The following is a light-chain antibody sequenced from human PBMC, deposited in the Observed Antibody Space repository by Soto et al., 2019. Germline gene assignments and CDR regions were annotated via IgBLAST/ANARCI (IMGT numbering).Light chain of an antibody. V-gene: IGLV1-51*01. J-gene: IGLJ2*01. CDR2: DNN. CDR3: GTWDSSLSAVV. Sequence: QSVLTQPPSVSAAPGQKVTISCSGSSSNIGNNYVYWYQQLPGTAPKLLIYDNNKRPSGIPDRFSGSKSGTSATLGITGLQTGDEADYYCGTWDSSLSAVVFGGGTKVTV. CDR1: SSNIGNNY.